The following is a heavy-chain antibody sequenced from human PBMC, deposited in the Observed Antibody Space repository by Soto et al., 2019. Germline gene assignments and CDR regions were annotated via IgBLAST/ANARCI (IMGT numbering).Heavy chain of an antibody. CDR2: IWYDGSNK. J-gene: IGHJ6*02. D-gene: IGHD6-6*01. CDR1: GFTFSSYG. Sequence: QPVGSLRLSCAASGFTFSSYGMHWVRQAPGKGLEWVAVIWYDGSNKYYADSVKGRFTISRDNSKNTLYLQMNSLRAEDTAVYYCARDRAARLPYYYYGMDVWGQGTTVTVSS. V-gene: IGHV3-33*01. CDR3: ARDRAARLPYYYYGMDV.